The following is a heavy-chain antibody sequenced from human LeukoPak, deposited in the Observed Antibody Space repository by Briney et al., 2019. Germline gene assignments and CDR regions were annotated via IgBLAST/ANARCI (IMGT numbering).Heavy chain of an antibody. J-gene: IGHJ4*02. CDR2: IYPSGST. Sequence: SETLSLTCSVSGGSISSYYWSWIRQPAGKGLEWIGRIYPSGSTNYNPSLKSRVTMSVDTSKNQFSLKLSSVTAADTAMYYCARALVVVPTAIYFDYWGQGTPVTVTS. CDR1: GGSISSYY. CDR3: ARALVVVPTAIYFDY. D-gene: IGHD2-2*02. V-gene: IGHV4-4*07.